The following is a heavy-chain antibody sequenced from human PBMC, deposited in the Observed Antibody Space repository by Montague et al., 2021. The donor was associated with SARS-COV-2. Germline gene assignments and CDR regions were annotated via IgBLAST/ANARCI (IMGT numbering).Heavy chain of an antibody. Sequence: SETLSLTCTVSGDSISTYYWSWIRQPPGKGLEWIGYIYYNGYTNYNPSLKSRVTISVDTSKNQFSLRLSSVTAADTAVYFCARGGATYYYDTSGYVNAFDPGGQGTMVTVSS. V-gene: IGHV4-59*01. CDR1: GDSISTYY. CDR3: ARGGATYYYDTSGYVNAFDP. D-gene: IGHD3-22*01. CDR2: IYYNGYT. J-gene: IGHJ3*01.